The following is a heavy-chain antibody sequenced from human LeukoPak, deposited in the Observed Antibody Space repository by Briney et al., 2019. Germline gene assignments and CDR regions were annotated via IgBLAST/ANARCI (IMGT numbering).Heavy chain of an antibody. CDR2: INHSGTT. Sequence: SETLSLTCAVYGGSFSGYYWSWIRQPPGKGLEWIGEINHSGTTNYNLSLKSRVTISVDTSKNQFSLKLSSVTAADTAVYYCARLGSLFDYWGQGTLVTVSS. J-gene: IGHJ4*02. D-gene: IGHD1-26*01. V-gene: IGHV4-34*01. CDR1: GGSFSGYY. CDR3: ARLGSLFDY.